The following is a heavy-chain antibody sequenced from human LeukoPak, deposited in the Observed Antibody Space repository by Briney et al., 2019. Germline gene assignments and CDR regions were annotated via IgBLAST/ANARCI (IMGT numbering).Heavy chain of an antibody. V-gene: IGHV3-48*01. J-gene: IGHJ6*04. CDR3: AELGITMIGGV. CDR2: ISSSGSTI. CDR1: GFTFSTYS. Sequence: GGSLRLSCAASGFTFSTYSMNWVRQAPGKGLEWLSYISSSGSTIFYADSVRGRFAISRDKAKNSLYLQMNSLRAEDTAVYYCAELGITMIGGVWGKGTTVTISS. D-gene: IGHD3-10*02.